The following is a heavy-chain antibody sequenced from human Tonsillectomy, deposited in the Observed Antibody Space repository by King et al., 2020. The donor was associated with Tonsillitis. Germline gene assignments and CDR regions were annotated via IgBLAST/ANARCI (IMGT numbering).Heavy chain of an antibody. CDR3: ARGSVPLFCTNGVCYYFDY. CDR1: GFTFSSYA. D-gene: IGHD2-8*01. CDR2: ISYDGSNK. Sequence: VQLVESGGGVVQPGRSLRLSCAASGFTFSSYAMHWVRQAPGKGLEWVAVISYDGSNKYYADSVKGRFTISRDNSKNTLYLQMNSLRAEDTAVYYCARGSVPLFCTNGVCYYFDYWGQGTLVTVSS. J-gene: IGHJ4*02. V-gene: IGHV3-30*04.